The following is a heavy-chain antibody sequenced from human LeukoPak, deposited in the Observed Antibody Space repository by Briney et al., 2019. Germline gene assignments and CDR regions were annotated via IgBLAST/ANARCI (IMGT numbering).Heavy chain of an antibody. D-gene: IGHD3-9*01. CDR2: IYYSGST. V-gene: IGHV4-59*01. CDR3: AREGISFYDILTGYHYGMDV. J-gene: IGHJ6*02. Sequence: SETLSLTCTVSGGSISSYYWSWIRQPPGKGLEWIGYIYYSGSTNYNPSLKSRVTISVDTSKNQFSLKLSSVTAADTALYYCAREGISFYDILTGYHYGMDVWGQGTTVTVSS. CDR1: GGSISSYY.